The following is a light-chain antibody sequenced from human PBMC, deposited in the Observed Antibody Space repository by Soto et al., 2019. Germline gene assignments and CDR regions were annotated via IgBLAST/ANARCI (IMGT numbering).Light chain of an antibody. CDR2: DVT. Sequence: QSALTQPRLVSGSPGQSVTISCTGTSSDVGRYDYVSWYQQHPGKAPKLIIYDVTERPAGVPDRFSGSKSGNTASLTISGLQAEDEADYSCCSFAGSFSYVFGGGTKVTVL. CDR1: SSDVGRYDY. V-gene: IGLV2-11*01. CDR3: CSFAGSFSYV. J-gene: IGLJ1*01.